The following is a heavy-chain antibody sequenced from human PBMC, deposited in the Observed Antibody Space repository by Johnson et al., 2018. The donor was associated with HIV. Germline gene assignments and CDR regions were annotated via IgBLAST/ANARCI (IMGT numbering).Heavy chain of an antibody. J-gene: IGHJ3*02. V-gene: IGHV3-43D*03. CDR2: INWDGDST. Sequence: VQLVESGGVVVQPWGSLRLSCETSRFTFDDYAMHWVRQAPGKGLEWVSLINWDGDSTYYADSVKGRFTISRDNSKNSLYLQMNSLRPEDTGLYYCAKDRAVARWDAFDIWGQGTMVTVSS. CDR1: RFTFDDYA. CDR3: AKDRAVARWDAFDI. D-gene: IGHD6-19*01.